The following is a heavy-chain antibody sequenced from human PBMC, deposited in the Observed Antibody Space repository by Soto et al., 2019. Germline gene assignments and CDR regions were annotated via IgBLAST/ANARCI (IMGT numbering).Heavy chain of an antibody. Sequence: QVQLVQSGAEVKKPGASVKVSCKASGYTFSSYDINWVRQATGQGLEWMGWMNPKSGHTGSAQKFQGRVTMTRDTSISTADMDLSSLRSEDTAIYYCARTDGDLDVWGQGTPVTVSS. D-gene: IGHD3-10*01. CDR2: MNPKSGHT. V-gene: IGHV1-8*01. J-gene: IGHJ6*02. CDR1: GYTFSSYD. CDR3: ARTDGDLDV.